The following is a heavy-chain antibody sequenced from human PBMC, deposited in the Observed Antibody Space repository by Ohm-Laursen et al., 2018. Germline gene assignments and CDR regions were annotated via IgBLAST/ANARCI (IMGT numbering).Heavy chain of an antibody. Sequence: SLRLSCSASGFAFNNYEMNWVRQAPGKGLEWVSYISPSGRIIYYADSLRARFTISRDNARDSLFLQINNLGADDTAVYYCAREIEYANFDSWGQGTLVTVSS. D-gene: IGHD2-2*01. V-gene: IGHV3-48*03. CDR3: AREIEYANFDS. J-gene: IGHJ4*02. CDR1: GFAFNNYE. CDR2: ISPSGRII.